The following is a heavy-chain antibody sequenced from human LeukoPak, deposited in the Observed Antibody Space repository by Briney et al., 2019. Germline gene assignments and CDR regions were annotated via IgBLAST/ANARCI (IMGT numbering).Heavy chain of an antibody. CDR2: INPSGGST. J-gene: IGHJ4*02. CDR3: ARAPKSYFDY. CDR1: GYTFTSYY. V-gene: IGHV1-46*01. Sequence: ASVKVSCKASGYTFTSYYMHWVRQAPGQGLEWMGIINPSGGSTSYAQKLQGRVTMTRDTSTSTVYMELSSLRSEDTAVYYYARAPKSYFDYGGQGTLVTVPA.